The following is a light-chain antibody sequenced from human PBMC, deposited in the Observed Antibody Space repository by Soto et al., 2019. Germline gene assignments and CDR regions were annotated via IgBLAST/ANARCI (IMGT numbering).Light chain of an antibody. V-gene: IGKV1-12*01. Sequence: DIQMTQSPSSVSASAGDRVTITCRASQTINRYLAWYQQRPGKAPKLLIYSTSTLQTGVPSRFSGRSSGTDFTLTIWSLQPEDSAIYFCLQADSFPLTFGGGTRVEIK. CDR2: STS. CDR1: QTINRY. J-gene: IGKJ4*01. CDR3: LQADSFPLT.